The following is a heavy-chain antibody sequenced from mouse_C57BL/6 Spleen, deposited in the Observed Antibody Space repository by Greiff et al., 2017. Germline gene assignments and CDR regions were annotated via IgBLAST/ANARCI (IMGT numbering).Heavy chain of an antibody. Sequence: VQLQQSGPELVKPGASVKISCKASGYAFSSSWMNWVKQRPGKGLEWIGRIYPGDGDTNYNGNFKGKATLTADKSSSTAYMQLSRLTSEDSAVYFCALYGMDYWGQGTSVTVSS. V-gene: IGHV1-82*01. J-gene: IGHJ4*01. CDR1: GYAFSSSW. CDR2: IYPGDGDT. CDR3: ALYGMDY. D-gene: IGHD1-1*01.